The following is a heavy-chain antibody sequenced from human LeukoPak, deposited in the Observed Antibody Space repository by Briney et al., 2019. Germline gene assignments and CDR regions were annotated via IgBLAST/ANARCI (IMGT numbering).Heavy chain of an antibody. CDR1: GFTFSRYD. CDR3: AGAGSETQWRAFDF. Sequence: GGSLRLSCAASGFTFSRYDMHWVRQATGKGLEWVSGIGTAGDTYYAGSVKGRFTISRETAKNSLYLQMNSLTAGDTAVYYCAGAGSETQWRAFDFWGQGALVTVFS. D-gene: IGHD6-19*01. CDR2: IGTAGDT. J-gene: IGHJ4*02. V-gene: IGHV3-13*01.